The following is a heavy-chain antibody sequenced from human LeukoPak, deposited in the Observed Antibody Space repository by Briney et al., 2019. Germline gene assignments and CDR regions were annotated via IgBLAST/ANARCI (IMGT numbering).Heavy chain of an antibody. V-gene: IGHV4-4*07. J-gene: IGHJ3*02. CDR2: IYTSGST. CDR3: ASPGTVDHDAFDI. CDR1: GGSISGYY. D-gene: IGHD5-12*01. Sequence: SETLSLTCTVSGGSISGYYWSWIRQPAGKGLEWIGRIYTSGSTNYNPSLKSRVTMSVDTSKNQFSLKLSSATAADTAVYFFASPGTVDHDAFDIWGQGTMVTVSS.